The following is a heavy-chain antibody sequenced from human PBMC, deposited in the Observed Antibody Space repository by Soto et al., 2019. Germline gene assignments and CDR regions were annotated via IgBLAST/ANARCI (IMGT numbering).Heavy chain of an antibody. D-gene: IGHD6-13*01. CDR2: ISYDGSNK. J-gene: IGHJ4*02. CDR1: GFTFSGYG. V-gene: IGHV3-33*01. CDR3: ARPMNAIAGYFDY. Sequence: QMQLVESGGGVVQPGRSLRLSCAASGFTFSGYGMHWVRQAPGKGLEWVAVISYDGSNKYYADSVKGRFTISRDNSKNTLYLQMNSLRAEDTAVYYCARPMNAIAGYFDYWGQGTLVIVST.